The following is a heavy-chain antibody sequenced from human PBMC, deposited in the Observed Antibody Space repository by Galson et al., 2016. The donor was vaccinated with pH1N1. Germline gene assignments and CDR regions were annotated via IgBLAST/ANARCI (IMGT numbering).Heavy chain of an antibody. V-gene: IGHV4-61*02. Sequence: TLSLTCTVSGGSIGGGYYIWTWIRQPAGKGLEWIGRVFASGNTNYNPSLKGRVTISLDTSKSQFSLKLSSVTAADTAVYYCARETLGVAGLDHWGQGTLVTVSS. CDR1: GGSIGGGYYI. CDR2: VFASGNT. CDR3: ARETLGVAGLDH. D-gene: IGHD6-19*01. J-gene: IGHJ4*02.